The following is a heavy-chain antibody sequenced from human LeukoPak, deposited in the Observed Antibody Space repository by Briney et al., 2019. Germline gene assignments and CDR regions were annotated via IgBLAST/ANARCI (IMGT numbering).Heavy chain of an antibody. V-gene: IGHV3-23*01. Sequence: PGASLRLSCAASGFTFSNYAMSWVRQAPGKGLEWVPAILGSGGSTYYADSVKGRFTVSRDNSKSTLYSQMNSLRAEGTALYYCAKWGDYDVLTGYYVPDYWGQGTLVTVSS. J-gene: IGHJ4*02. D-gene: IGHD3-9*01. CDR1: GFTFSNYA. CDR2: ILGSGGST. CDR3: AKWGDYDVLTGYYVPDY.